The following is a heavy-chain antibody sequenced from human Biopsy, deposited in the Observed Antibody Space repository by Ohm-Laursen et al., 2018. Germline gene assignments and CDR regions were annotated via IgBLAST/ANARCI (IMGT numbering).Heavy chain of an antibody. D-gene: IGHD3-9*01. V-gene: IGHV1-69*06. CDR3: ATKLTGYFHH. J-gene: IGHJ1*01. CDR1: GGTFSNYG. Sequence: SVKVSCKVPGGTFSNYGVNWVRQAPGQGLERLGGNIPILGTGNYAQKFQDRVTVAADTSTSTATMELRSLRSDDTAVYYCATKLTGYFHHWGQGTLVIVSS. CDR2: NIPILGTG.